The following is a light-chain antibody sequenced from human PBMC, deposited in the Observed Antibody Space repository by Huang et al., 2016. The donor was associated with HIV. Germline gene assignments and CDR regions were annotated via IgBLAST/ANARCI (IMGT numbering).Light chain of an antibody. V-gene: IGKV1-5*03. Sequence: DIQMTQSSATLSASVGDRVTITCRASQSIGTWLAWYQQTPGKAPNLLIYEASTLESGVPSRFSGGGSGTEFTLTINSLQPDDFATYYCQHYHSFPWTFGQGTKVEV. CDR3: QHYHSFPWT. J-gene: IGKJ1*01. CDR1: QSIGTW. CDR2: EAS.